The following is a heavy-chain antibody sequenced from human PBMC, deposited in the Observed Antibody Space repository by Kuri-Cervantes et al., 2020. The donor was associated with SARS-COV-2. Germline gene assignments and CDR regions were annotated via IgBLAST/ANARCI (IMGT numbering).Heavy chain of an antibody. CDR1: GGSFSGYY. CDR3: ARGTESPPFDY. J-gene: IGHJ4*02. CDR2: INHSGST. Sequence: GPLRLSCAVYGGSFSGYYWSWIRQPPGKGLEWIGEINHSGSTNYNPSLKSRVTISVDTSKNQFSLKLSSETAADTAVYYCARGTESPPFDYWGQGTLVTVSS. V-gene: IGHV4-34*01. D-gene: IGHD2/OR15-2a*01.